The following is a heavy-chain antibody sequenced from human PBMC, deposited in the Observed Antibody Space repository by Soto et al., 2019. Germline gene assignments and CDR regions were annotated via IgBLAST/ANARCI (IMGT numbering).Heavy chain of an antibody. V-gene: IGHV1-2*02. Sequence: ASVKVSCKVSGYPFTTYYTHWVRQAPGQGLEWMGWIDPRSGGTVYEQKFQGRVTMTRDTSISTVYMDPSGLTSDDTALYYCATDDYGIFPYWGQGSLVTVSS. CDR3: ATDDYGIFPY. J-gene: IGHJ4*02. D-gene: IGHD3-10*01. CDR2: IDPRSGGT. CDR1: GYPFTTYY.